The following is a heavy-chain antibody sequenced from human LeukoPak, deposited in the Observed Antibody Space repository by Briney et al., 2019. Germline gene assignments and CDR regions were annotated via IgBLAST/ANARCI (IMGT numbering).Heavy chain of an antibody. V-gene: IGHV3-23*01. D-gene: IGHD2-15*01. CDR1: GFTFNIYP. CDR3: ARSRVVDRRGYFDY. Sequence: GGSLRLSCAASGFTFNIYPMTWVRQSPEKGLEWVSTIGTGGDTYYADSVKGRFTISRDDSKNTLYLQMHSLRAEDTAVYYCARSRVVDRRGYFDYWGQGTLVTVSS. CDR2: IGTGGDT. J-gene: IGHJ4*02.